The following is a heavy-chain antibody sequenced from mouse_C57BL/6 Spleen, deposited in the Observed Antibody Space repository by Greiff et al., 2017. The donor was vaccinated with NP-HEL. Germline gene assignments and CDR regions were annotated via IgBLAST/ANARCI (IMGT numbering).Heavy chain of an antibody. CDR1: GYTFTSYW. V-gene: IGHV1-55*01. J-gene: IGHJ2*01. CDR2: IYPGSGST. CDR3: ARHYYSSSLDY. Sequence: VQLQQPGAELVKPGASVKMSCKASGYTFTSYWITWVKQRPGQGLEWIGDIYPGSGSTNYNEKFKSKATLTVDTSSSTAYMQLSNLTSEDSAVYYCARHYYSSSLDYWGQGTTLTVSA. D-gene: IGHD1-1*01.